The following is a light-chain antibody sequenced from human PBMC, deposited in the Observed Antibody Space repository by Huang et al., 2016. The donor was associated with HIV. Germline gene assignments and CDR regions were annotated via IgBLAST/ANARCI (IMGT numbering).Light chain of an antibody. CDR3: QQYGSSRGT. V-gene: IGKV3-20*01. CDR1: HSITNDY. Sequence: EIVLTQSPATLSLSPGERATLSCRASHSITNDYLAWYHQKPGQPPRLLIYGASTRATGIPDRFSGSGSGTEFTLTINRLEPEDFAVYYCQQYGSSRGTFGQGTKVEIK. CDR2: GAS. J-gene: IGKJ1*01.